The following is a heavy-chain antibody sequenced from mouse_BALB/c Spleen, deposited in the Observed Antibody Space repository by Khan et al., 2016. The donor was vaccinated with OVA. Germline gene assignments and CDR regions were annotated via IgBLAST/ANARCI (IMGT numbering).Heavy chain of an antibody. J-gene: IGHJ1*01. CDR1: GYTFTDYY. Sequence: ELQLQQSGPELVKPGASVKMSCKASGYTFTDYYMKWLKQSHGKSLEWIGDINPDNGDTFYNQKFKDKATLTVDKSSSTAHMQINGLTSEDSAVYYCVRGLFDVWGAGTTVTVSS. CDR3: VRGLFDV. V-gene: IGHV1-19*01. CDR2: INPDNGDT.